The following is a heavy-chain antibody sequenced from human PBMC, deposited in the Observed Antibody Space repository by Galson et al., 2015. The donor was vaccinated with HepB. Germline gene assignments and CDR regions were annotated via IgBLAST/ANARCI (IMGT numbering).Heavy chain of an antibody. D-gene: IGHD1-7*01. J-gene: IGHJ4*02. CDR1: GYTFSSYG. CDR2: MNPNSGNT. CDR3: ARGVRNYLYSDN. V-gene: IGHV1-8*01. Sequence: SVKVSCKAFGYTFSSYGVTWVRQASGQGLEWMGWMNPNSGNTGYAPEFQDRVTMTGDTSMSTAYMELSSLRSEDTAVYYCARGVRNYLYSDNWGQGTLVTVSS.